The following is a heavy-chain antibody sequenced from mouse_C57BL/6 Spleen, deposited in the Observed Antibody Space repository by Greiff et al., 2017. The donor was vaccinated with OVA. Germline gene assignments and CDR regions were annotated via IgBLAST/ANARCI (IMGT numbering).Heavy chain of an antibody. D-gene: IGHD4-1*01. Sequence: VQLKESGGGLVQPGGSMKLSCVASGFTFSNYWMNWVRQSPEKGLEWVAQIRLKSDNYATHYAESVKGRFTISRDDSKSSVYLQMNNLRAEDTGIYYCTTGTKGAWFAYWGQGTLVTVSA. CDR2: IRLKSDNYAT. CDR1: GFTFSNYW. J-gene: IGHJ3*01. CDR3: TTGTKGAWFAY. V-gene: IGHV6-3*01.